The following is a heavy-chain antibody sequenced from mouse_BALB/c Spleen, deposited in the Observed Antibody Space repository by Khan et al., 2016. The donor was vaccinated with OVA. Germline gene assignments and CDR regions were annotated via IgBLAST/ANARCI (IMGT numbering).Heavy chain of an antibody. D-gene: IGHD2-1*01. CDR2: INTYTGEP. J-gene: IGHJ3*01. CDR1: GYTFTNYG. CDR3: ARSNGNYWFAY. V-gene: IGHV9-3-1*01. Sequence: QIQLVQSGPELKKPGETVKISCKASGYTFTNYGMNWVKQAPGKGLKWMGWINTYTGEPTYADDFKGRFALSLETSASTAYLQLNNLKYEVTATFFYARSNGNYWFAYWGPGTLVTVSA.